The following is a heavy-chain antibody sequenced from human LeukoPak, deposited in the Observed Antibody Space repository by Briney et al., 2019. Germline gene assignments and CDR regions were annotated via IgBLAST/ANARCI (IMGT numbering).Heavy chain of an antibody. D-gene: IGHD6-19*01. CDR2: ISPSSTSI. Sequence: GGFLRLSCAASGFTFSSYSMNWVRQAPGKGLEWVSYISPSSTSIYYADSVKGRFTFSRDNAKNSLYLQMSSLRDEDTAVYYCARAAYSGGPDYWGQGTLVTVSS. J-gene: IGHJ4*02. CDR3: ARAAYSGGPDY. CDR1: GFTFSSYS. V-gene: IGHV3-48*02.